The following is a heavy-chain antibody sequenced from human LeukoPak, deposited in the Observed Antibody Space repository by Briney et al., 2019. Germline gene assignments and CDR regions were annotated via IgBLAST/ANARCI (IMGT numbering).Heavy chain of an antibody. CDR1: GFTLSNYA. D-gene: IGHD2-2*01. CDR2: ISTDGKDK. CDR3: AKDQKWGPADYYFDS. J-gene: IGHJ4*02. V-gene: IGHV3-30*18. Sequence: GRSLRLSCAASGFTLSNYAMHWVRQAPGKWLEWVTVISTDGKDKKYADSVKGRFAISRDNSKNTLDLQMNSLRAEDTAVYYCAKDQKWGPADYYFDSWGQGTLVTVSS.